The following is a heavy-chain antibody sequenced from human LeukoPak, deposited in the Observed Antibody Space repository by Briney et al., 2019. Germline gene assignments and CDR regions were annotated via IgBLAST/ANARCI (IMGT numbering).Heavy chain of an antibody. CDR1: GFRFSDYY. CDR2: ISSSGSTT. Sequence: GGSLRLSCAASGFRFSDYYMSWIRQAPGKGPEWVSYISSSGSTTYYAESVKGRFTISRDSAKRSLFLQLNSLRAEDTAVYYCARSVFVVLGALDHWGQGILVTVSS. CDR3: ARSVFVVLGALDH. J-gene: IGHJ4*02. D-gene: IGHD3-3*01. V-gene: IGHV3-11*01.